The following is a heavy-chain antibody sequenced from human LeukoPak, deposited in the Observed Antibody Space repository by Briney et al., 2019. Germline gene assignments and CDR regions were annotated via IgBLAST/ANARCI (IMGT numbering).Heavy chain of an antibody. CDR1: GFTFSSYG. CDR3: AKDIGRFLDTRWGMDV. D-gene: IGHD3-3*01. V-gene: IGHV3-30*18. CDR2: ISYDGSNK. J-gene: IGHJ6*02. Sequence: PGRSLRLSCAASGFTFSSYGMHWVRQAPGKGLEWVAVISYDGSNKYYADSVKGRFTISRDNSKNTLYLQMNSLRAEDTAVYYCAKDIGRFLDTRWGMDVWGQGTTVTVSS.